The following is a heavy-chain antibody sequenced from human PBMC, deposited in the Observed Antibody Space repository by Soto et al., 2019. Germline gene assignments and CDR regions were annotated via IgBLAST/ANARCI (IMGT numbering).Heavy chain of an antibody. J-gene: IGHJ4*02. D-gene: IGHD5-18*01. Sequence: SVKVSCKASGGTFSGYAISWVRQAPGQGLEWMGGIIPIFGTANYAQKFQGRVTITADESTSTAYMELSSLRSEDTAVYYCARVSGRYSYGIDYWGQGTLVTVSS. CDR3: ARVSGRYSYGIDY. CDR1: GGTFSGYA. CDR2: IIPIFGTA. V-gene: IGHV1-69*13.